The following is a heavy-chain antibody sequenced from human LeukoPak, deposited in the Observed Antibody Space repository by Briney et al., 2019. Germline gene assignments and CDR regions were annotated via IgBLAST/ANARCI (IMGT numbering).Heavy chain of an antibody. D-gene: IGHD6-19*01. CDR2: IRPSNGNR. V-gene: IGHV1-18*03. Sequence: ASVKVSCRTSGYDFSTYGITWVRQAPGQGLEYMGWIRPSNGNRNYAQKVQDRVTLTTDTSTSTVYMELRSLRSDDMAVYYCARAFSASKSCDYWGQGTLVTVSS. J-gene: IGHJ4*02. CDR1: GYDFSTYG. CDR3: ARAFSASKSCDY.